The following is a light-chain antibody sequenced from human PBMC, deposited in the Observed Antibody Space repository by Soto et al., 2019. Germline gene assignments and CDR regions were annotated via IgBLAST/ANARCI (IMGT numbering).Light chain of an antibody. J-gene: IGKJ2*01. CDR3: MQGTHWPPYT. V-gene: IGKV2-30*01. CDR2: KVS. Sequence: DVVMTQSPLSLPVTLGQPASISCRSSHSLVYSDGNAYLNWFQQRPGQSPRRLIYKVSYRDSGVPDRCSGSGSGTDFTLKISRVEAEDVGIYYCMQGTHWPPYTFGQGTNLEIK. CDR1: HSLVYSDGNAY.